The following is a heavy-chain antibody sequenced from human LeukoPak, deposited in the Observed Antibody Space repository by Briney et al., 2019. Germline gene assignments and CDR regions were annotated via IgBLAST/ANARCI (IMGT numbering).Heavy chain of an antibody. V-gene: IGHV4-59*01. CDR3: ARAPRKNYMDV. CDR1: GGSISSYY. Sequence: SETLSLTCTVSGGSISSYYWSWIRQPPGKGLEWVGYIYYSGSTNYNPSINSRVAISVDTSKNQFSLKLSSVTAADTAVYYCARAPRKNYMDVWGKGTTVTVSS. CDR2: IYYSGST. D-gene: IGHD1-14*01. J-gene: IGHJ6*03.